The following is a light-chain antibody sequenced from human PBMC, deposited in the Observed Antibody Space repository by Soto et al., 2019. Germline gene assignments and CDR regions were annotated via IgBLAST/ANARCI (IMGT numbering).Light chain of an antibody. Sequence: EIVMTQSPGTLSVSTGQGATLSCRASHSVDSNLAWYQQRPGQAPRLLIYDTSTRATGVPARFSGSRSGTEFTLTINSLQSEDFAVYYCQRYNNWPLTFGGGTKVESK. CDR3: QRYNNWPLT. CDR1: HSVDSN. J-gene: IGKJ4*01. CDR2: DTS. V-gene: IGKV3-15*01.